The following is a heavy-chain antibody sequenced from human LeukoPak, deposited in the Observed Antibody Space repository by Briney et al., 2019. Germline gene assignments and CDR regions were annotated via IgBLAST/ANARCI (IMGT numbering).Heavy chain of an antibody. V-gene: IGHV4-34*01. CDR1: GGSFSGYY. CDR2: INHSGST. J-gene: IGHJ6*03. CDR3: ARGRRYSSSWYGYYYYYMDV. Sequence: PSETLSLTCAVYGGSFSGYYWSWIRQPPGKGLEWIGEINHSGSTNYNPSLKSRVTISVDTSKNQFSLKLSSVTAADTAVYYCARGRRYSSSWYGYYYYYMDVWGKGTTVTVSS. D-gene: IGHD6-13*01.